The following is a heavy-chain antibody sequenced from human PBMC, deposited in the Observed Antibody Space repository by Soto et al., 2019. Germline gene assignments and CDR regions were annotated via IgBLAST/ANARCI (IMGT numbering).Heavy chain of an antibody. CDR1: GGSVSSSGYY. D-gene: IGHD6-13*01. Sequence: SETLSLTCTVSGGSVSSSGYYWGWIRQPPGKGLEWIASIYHSGSSYYNPSLKSRVTISVDTSKNQFSLKLSSVTAADTAVYYCARHAAAAALHLFDYWGQGTQVTVSS. J-gene: IGHJ4*02. V-gene: IGHV4-39*01. CDR2: IYHSGSS. CDR3: ARHAAAAALHLFDY.